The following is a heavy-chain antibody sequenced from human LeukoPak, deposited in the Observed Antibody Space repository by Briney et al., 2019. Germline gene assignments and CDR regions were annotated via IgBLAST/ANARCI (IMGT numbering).Heavy chain of an antibody. D-gene: IGHD5-18*01. Sequence: SETLSLTCTVSGGSISSYYWSWIRQPPGKGLEWIGYIYYSGSTNYNPSLKSRVTISVDTSKTQFSLKLSSVTAADTAVYYCAVGAMDDYYYYGMDVWGQGTTVTVSS. CDR2: IYYSGST. V-gene: IGHV4-59*08. J-gene: IGHJ6*02. CDR3: AVGAMDDYYYYGMDV. CDR1: GGSISSYY.